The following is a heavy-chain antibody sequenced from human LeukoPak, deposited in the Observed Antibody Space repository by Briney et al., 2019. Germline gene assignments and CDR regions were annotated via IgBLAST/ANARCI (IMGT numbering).Heavy chain of an antibody. V-gene: IGHV3-7*01. J-gene: IGHJ4*02. Sequence: GGSLRLSCAASGFTFTTYWMGWVRQAPGKGLEWVANIKQDGSEQYYVDSVKGRFTISRDNSKNTLYLQMNSLRTEDTAVYYCARGGGYEPFDSWGQGTLVTVSS. CDR1: GFTFTTYW. CDR2: IKQDGSEQ. D-gene: IGHD3-16*01. CDR3: ARGGGYEPFDS.